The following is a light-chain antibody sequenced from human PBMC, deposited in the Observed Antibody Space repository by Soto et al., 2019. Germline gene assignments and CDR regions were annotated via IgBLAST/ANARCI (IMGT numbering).Light chain of an antibody. CDR1: QGISNY. CDR3: HSYNSVPQT. CDR2: AAS. Sequence: IPRNPCASYRTPSVGHRFAIACRASQGISNYLAWYQQKPGKVPKLLIYAASTLQSGVPSRFSGSGSGTDFTLTISSLQPEDVATYFCHSYNSVPQTFGGGTEVDI. V-gene: IGKV1-27*01. J-gene: IGKJ4*01.